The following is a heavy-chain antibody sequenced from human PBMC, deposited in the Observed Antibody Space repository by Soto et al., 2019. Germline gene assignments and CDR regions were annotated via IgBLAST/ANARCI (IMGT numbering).Heavy chain of an antibody. CDR1: GYSFTNYW. J-gene: IGHJ5*02. Sequence: PGESLKISCRGSGYSFTNYWIGWVRQMPGKGLEWMGIIYPGDSDTRYSPSFQGQVTISADKSISTAYLQWSSLKASDTAMYYCARQRSGNYYGSGNQVWFDPWGQGTLVTVS. D-gene: IGHD3-10*01. CDR2: IYPGDSDT. CDR3: ARQRSGNYYGSGNQVWFDP. V-gene: IGHV5-51*01.